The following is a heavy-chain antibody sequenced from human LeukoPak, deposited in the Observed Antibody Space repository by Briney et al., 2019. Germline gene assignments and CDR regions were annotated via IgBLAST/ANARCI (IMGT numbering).Heavy chain of an antibody. CDR2: INSDGSST. V-gene: IGHV3-74*01. CDR3: AREIGVSGELSSVYYYYMDV. D-gene: IGHD3-10*02. J-gene: IGHJ6*03. Sequence: GGSLRLSCAASGFTLSRYWMHWVRQPPRKGLVWVSRINSDGSSTNYAVSVKGRFTISRDNAKNTLYLQMNSLRAEDTAVYYCAREIGVSGELSSVYYYYMDVWGKGTTVTVSS. CDR1: GFTLSRYW.